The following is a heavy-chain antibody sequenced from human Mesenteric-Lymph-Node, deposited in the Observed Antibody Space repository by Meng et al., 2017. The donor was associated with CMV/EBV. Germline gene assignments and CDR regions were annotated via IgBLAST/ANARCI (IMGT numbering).Heavy chain of an antibody. V-gene: IGHV1-46*01. J-gene: IGHJ5*01. CDR2: IYPSGGST. CDR3: ARAGAGDGSLVYAFDS. Sequence: ASVKVSCKASGYSFTNYYMHWVRQAPGQGLEWVGIIYPSGGSTSYAQKFQGRVTMTRDTSTSTVYMQLSSLRSDDTAVYYRARAGAGDGSLVYAFDSWGQGTLVTVSS. CDR1: GYSFTNYY. D-gene: IGHD3-10*01.